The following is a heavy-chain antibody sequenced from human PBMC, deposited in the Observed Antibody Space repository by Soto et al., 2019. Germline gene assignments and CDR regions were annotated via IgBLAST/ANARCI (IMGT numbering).Heavy chain of an antibody. CDR2: INSDGSRT. CDR3: ARVISSCSSGRCSSFHYGMDV. D-gene: IGHD2-15*01. V-gene: IGHV3-74*01. Sequence: EVQLVESGGGLVQPGGSLRLSCTASGFNFSRFWTHWVRQVPGRGLVWVSHINSDGSRTSYADSVKGRFTISRDNAKNTLSLQMNSLRAGDRSVYYCARVISSCSSGRCSSFHYGMDVWAQGPKVTVSS. J-gene: IGHJ6*02. CDR1: GFNFSRFW.